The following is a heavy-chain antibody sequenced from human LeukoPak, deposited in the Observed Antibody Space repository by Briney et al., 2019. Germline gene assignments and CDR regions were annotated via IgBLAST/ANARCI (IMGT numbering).Heavy chain of an antibody. CDR3: ARDDVVAGTGAFDM. CDR1: GFTFSNYW. J-gene: IGHJ3*02. CDR2: INSDGSST. V-gene: IGHV3-74*01. D-gene: IGHD6-19*01. Sequence: PGRSLRLSCAASGFTFSNYWMHWVRQAPGKGLVWVSHINSDGSSTTYADSVKGRFTISKDNAKNTLYLQMNSLRAEDTAVYYCARDDVVAGTGAFDMWGQGTMVTVSS.